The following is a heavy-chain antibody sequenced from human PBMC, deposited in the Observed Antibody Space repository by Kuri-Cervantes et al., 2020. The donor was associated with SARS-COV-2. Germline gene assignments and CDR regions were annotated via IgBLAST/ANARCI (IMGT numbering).Heavy chain of an antibody. Sequence: GESLKISCAASGFTASSNYMSWVRQAPGKGLEWVSVIYGGGSTYYADSVKGRFTISRDNSKNTLYLQMNSLRAEDTAVYYCAIAAAEFFDYWGQGTLVTVSS. J-gene: IGHJ4*02. CDR3: AIAAAEFFDY. CDR1: GFTASSNY. D-gene: IGHD6-13*01. V-gene: IGHV3-53*01. CDR2: IYGGGST.